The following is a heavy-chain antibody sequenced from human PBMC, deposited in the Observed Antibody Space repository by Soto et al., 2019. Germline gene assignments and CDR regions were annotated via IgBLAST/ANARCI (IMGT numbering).Heavy chain of an antibody. CDR3: TGEVASGY. CDR2: ISRDGGTK. J-gene: IGHJ4*02. D-gene: IGHD2-8*02. V-gene: IGHV3-30*03. Sequence: QVQLVESGGGVVQPGRSLRLSCAVSGFTVSTYGMHWVRQAPGKGLEWVAVISRDGGTKYYADSVKGRFTISRDNSRNQLFLEMDSLRGDDMAGYYCTGEVASGYWGQGTLVTVSS. CDR1: GFTVSTYG.